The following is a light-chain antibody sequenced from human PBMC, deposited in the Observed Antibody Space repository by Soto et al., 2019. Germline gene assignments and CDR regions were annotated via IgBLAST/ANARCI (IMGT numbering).Light chain of an antibody. CDR3: QSYDLSLRDYV. CDR1: TFNIGAPYD. J-gene: IGLJ1*01. V-gene: IGLV1-40*01. Sequence: QSVLTQPPSVFGAPGQRVSTSCTGRTFNIGAPYDVHWSQHLPGTAPKLLIYGDNNRPSGPPDRFSCSKSGTSASLAIIRLQAEDEGEYSCQSYDLSLRDYVFGSGTKVTVL. CDR2: GDN.